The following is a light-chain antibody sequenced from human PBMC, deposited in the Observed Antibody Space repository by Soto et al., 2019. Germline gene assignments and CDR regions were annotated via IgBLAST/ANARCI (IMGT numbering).Light chain of an antibody. Sequence: IVLTHSQGTLSFSPVERYTHYFGASQSVSSYLAWYQQKPGQAPRLLIYDASNRATGIPARSSGSGSGTDFTLTISSLEPEDFAVYYCQQRSNWPWTFGQGTKVDI. J-gene: IGKJ1*01. CDR3: QQRSNWPWT. CDR1: QSVSSY. V-gene: IGKV3-11*01. CDR2: DAS.